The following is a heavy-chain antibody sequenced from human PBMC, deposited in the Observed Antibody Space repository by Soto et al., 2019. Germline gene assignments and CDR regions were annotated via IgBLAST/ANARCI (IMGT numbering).Heavy chain of an antibody. CDR2: ISDDGSNK. CDR3: AKDQAYIVVVPAAIRYGMDV. Sequence: EGSLRLSCAASGFPFSSYGMHWVRQAPGKVLEGVAVISDDGSNKYYADSVKGRFTISRDTPQTTLYLQLNSLRAEDTAVYYCAKDQAYIVVVPAAIRYGMDVWGQGTMVTVSS. V-gene: IGHV3-30*18. J-gene: IGHJ6*02. CDR1: GFPFSSYG. D-gene: IGHD2-2*02.